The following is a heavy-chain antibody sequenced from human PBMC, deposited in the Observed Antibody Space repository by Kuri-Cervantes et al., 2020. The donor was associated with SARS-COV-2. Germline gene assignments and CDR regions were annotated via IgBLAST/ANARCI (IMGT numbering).Heavy chain of an antibody. CDR2: IYYSGST. Sequence: GSLRLSCTVSGGSISSYYWSWIRQPPGKGLEWIGYIYYSGSTYYNPSLKSRVTISVDTSKNQFSLKLSSVTAADTAVYYCARHAGGPIDSSGWYFLQGWFNPWGQGTLVTVSS. CDR3: ARHAGGPIDSSGWYFLQGWFNP. D-gene: IGHD6-19*01. V-gene: IGHV4-59*08. CDR1: GGSISSYY. J-gene: IGHJ5*02.